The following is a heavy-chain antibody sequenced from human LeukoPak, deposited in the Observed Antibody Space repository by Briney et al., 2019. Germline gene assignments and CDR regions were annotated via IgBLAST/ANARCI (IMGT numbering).Heavy chain of an antibody. CDR3: ARVRQQPNRFDP. Sequence: ASVKVSCKASGYTFTSYAMHWVRQAPGQRLEWMGWINAGNGNTKYSQKFQGRVTITRDTPASTAYMELSSLRSEDTAVYYCARVRQQPNRFDPWGQGTLVTVSS. D-gene: IGHD6-13*01. CDR1: GYTFTSYA. J-gene: IGHJ5*02. V-gene: IGHV1-3*01. CDR2: INAGNGNT.